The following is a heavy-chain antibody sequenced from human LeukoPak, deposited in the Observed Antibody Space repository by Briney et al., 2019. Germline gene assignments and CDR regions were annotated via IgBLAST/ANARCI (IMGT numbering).Heavy chain of an antibody. D-gene: IGHD1-26*01. J-gene: IGHJ3*02. CDR2: ISAYNGNT. CDR1: GYTFTSYG. Sequence: VASVTVSCKASGYTFTSYGISWVRQAPGQGLEWMGWISAYNGNTNYAQKLQGRVTMTTDTSTSTAYMELRSLRSDDTAVYYCARRHSGSIWGDAFDIWGQGTMVTVSS. CDR3: ARRHSGSIWGDAFDI. V-gene: IGHV1-18*01.